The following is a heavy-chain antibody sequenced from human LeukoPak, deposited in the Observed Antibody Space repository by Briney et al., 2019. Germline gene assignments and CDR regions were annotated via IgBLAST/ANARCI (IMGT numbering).Heavy chain of an antibody. J-gene: IGHJ6*02. D-gene: IGHD3-3*02. V-gene: IGHV4-59*12. CDR1: GGSISSYY. CDR2: IYYSGST. Sequence: PSETLSLTCTVSGGSISSYYWSWIRQPPGKGLEWIGYIYYSGSTNYNPSLKSRVTISVDTSKNQFSLKLSSVTAADTAVYYCARAHYWSGYRYYYYYGMDVWGQGTTVTVSS. CDR3: ARAHYWSGYRYYYYYGMDV.